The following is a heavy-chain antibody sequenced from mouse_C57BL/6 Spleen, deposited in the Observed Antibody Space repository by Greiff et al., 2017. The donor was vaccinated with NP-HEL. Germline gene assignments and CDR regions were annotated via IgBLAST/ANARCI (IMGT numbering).Heavy chain of an antibody. D-gene: IGHD2-4*01. J-gene: IGHJ3*01. CDR3: AREGYYDYFAY. Sequence: EVKLVESGGGLVKPGGSLKLSCAASGFTFSDSGMHWVRQAPEKGLEWVAYISSGSSTIYYADTVKGRFTISRDNAKNTLFLQMTSLRSEDTAMYYCAREGYYDYFAYWGQGTLVTVSA. CDR1: GFTFSDSG. V-gene: IGHV5-17*01. CDR2: ISSGSSTI.